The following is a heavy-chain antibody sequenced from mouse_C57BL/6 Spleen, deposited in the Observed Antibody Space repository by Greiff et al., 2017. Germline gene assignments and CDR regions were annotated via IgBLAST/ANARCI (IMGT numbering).Heavy chain of an antibody. CDR3: ARSDDYDRAWFAY. Sequence: QVQLQQPGAELVKPGASVKLSCKASGYTFTSYWMHWVKQRPGQGLEWIGMIHPNSGSTNYNEKFKSKATLTVDKSSSTAYMQLSSLTSEDSAVYYCARSDDYDRAWFAYWGQGTLVTVSA. V-gene: IGHV1-64*01. D-gene: IGHD2-4*01. J-gene: IGHJ3*01. CDR2: IHPNSGST. CDR1: GYTFTSYW.